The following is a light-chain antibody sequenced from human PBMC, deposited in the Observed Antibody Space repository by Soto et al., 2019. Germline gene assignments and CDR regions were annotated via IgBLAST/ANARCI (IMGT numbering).Light chain of an antibody. V-gene: IGKV1-33*01. CDR3: QQYDNLLALT. CDR2: DAS. J-gene: IGKJ4*01. CDR1: QAIRNY. Sequence: DIQMTQSPSSLSASVGDRVTITCQASQAIRNYLNWYQQKPGKAPKLLIYDASNLETGVSSRFSGSGSGTYFTFTISSLQPEDFATYYCQQYDNLLALTFGGGTKVEIK.